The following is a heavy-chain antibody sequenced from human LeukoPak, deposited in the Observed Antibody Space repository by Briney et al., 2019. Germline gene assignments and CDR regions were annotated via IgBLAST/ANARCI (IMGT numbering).Heavy chain of an antibody. J-gene: IGHJ4*02. Sequence: ASVKVSCKASGYTFTGYYMHWVRQAPGQGLEWMGGIIPIFGTANYAQKFQGRVTITADESTSTAYMELSSLRSEDTAVYYCARSPTTVTHLDYWGQGTLVTVSS. CDR3: ARSPTTVTHLDY. CDR2: IIPIFGTA. CDR1: GYTFTGYY. V-gene: IGHV1-69*13. D-gene: IGHD4-17*01.